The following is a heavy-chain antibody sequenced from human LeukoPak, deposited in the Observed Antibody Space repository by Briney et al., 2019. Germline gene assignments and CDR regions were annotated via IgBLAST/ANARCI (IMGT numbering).Heavy chain of an antibody. D-gene: IGHD6-13*01. Sequence: SQTLSLTCTVSGGSISSYYWSWIRQPPGKGLEWIGYIYYSGSTSYNSSLKSRVTISVDTSKNQFSLKLSSVTPADTAVYYCARQVYSSSWSYYFEYWGQGFLVTVSS. J-gene: IGHJ4*02. V-gene: IGHV4-59*01. CDR1: GGSISSYY. CDR3: ARQVYSSSWSYYFEY. CDR2: IYYSGST.